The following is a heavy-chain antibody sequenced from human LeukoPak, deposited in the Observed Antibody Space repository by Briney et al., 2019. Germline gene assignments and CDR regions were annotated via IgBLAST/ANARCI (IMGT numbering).Heavy chain of an antibody. J-gene: IGHJ4*02. Sequence: GGSLRLSCAASEFTFSNNGMNWVRQAPGKGLGWVSYISSGSSTIYYADSVKGRFTISRDNAKNSLYLQMNSLRDEDTALYYCARTSGSGWYFDCWGQGTLVTVSS. D-gene: IGHD6-19*01. V-gene: IGHV3-48*02. CDR1: EFTFSNNG. CDR2: ISSGSSTI. CDR3: ARTSGSGWYFDC.